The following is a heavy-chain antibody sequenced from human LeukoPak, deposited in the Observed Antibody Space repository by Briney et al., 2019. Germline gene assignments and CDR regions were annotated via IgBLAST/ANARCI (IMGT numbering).Heavy chain of an antibody. CDR2: IYSGGST. CDR3: ARDRHYYYMDV. D-gene: IGHD6-6*01. CDR1: GFTVSSNY. J-gene: IGHJ6*03. V-gene: IGHV3-53*01. Sequence: PGGSVRLPCAASGFTVSSNYRRGVRQAPGKGLEWVSVIYSGGSTYYADSVKGRFTISRDNSKNTLYLQMNSLRAEDTAVYYCARDRHYYYMDVWGKGTTVTVSS.